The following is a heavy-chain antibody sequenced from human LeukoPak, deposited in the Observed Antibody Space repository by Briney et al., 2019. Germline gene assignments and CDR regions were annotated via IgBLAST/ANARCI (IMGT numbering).Heavy chain of an antibody. V-gene: IGHV3-30*04. CDR1: GFTFSSYS. J-gene: IGHJ4*02. Sequence: GGSLRLSCAASGFTFSSYSMSWVRQAPGKGLEWVAVISADGKSKNHADSVKGRFSISRDKSTLFLDMNNLKTEDTALYYCARDVGKDTITTEIAYWGQGTLVTVSS. CDR2: ISADGKSK. D-gene: IGHD4-11*01. CDR3: ARDVGKDTITTEIAY.